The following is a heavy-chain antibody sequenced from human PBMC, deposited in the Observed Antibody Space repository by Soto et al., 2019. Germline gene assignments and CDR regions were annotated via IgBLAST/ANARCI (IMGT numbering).Heavy chain of an antibody. D-gene: IGHD6-13*01. J-gene: IGHJ6*03. CDR2: IIPILGIA. CDR1: GGTFSSYT. V-gene: IGHV1-69*04. CDR3: AREPIAAAGPNPPSNYYMDV. Sequence: ASVKVSCKASGGTFSSYTISWVRQAPGQGLEWMGRIIPILGIANYAQKFQGRVTITADKSTSTAYMELSSLRSEDTAVYYCAREPIAAAGPNPPSNYYMDVWGKGTTVTVSS.